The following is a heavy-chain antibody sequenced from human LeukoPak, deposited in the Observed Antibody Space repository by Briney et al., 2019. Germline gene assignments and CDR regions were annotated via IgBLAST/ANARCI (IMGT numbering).Heavy chain of an antibody. CDR1: GFRFSDYL. J-gene: IGHJ4*02. V-gene: IGHV3-7*01. D-gene: IGHD3-10*01. CDR2: INEDGREY. CDR3: ARGGDPGSIDY. Sequence: GGALRLSCEVSGFRFSDYLMGWVPPAPGKGLGWVANINEDGREYYYVDSVKGRITISRHNAKNSLYLQMTSLRADDTAVYYCARGGDPGSIDYWGQGTLVTVSS.